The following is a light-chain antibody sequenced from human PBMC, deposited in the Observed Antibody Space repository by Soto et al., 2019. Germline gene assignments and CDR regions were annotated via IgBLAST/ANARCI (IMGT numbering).Light chain of an antibody. CDR2: EVI. Sequence: QSALTQPASVSGSPGQSITISCTAISSDITTYNYVSWYQHHPGKAPKLIIYEVINRPSGVSNRFSGSKSGNTASLTISGLRAEDEADYYCSSYPSTRWVFGGGTKLTVL. V-gene: IGLV2-14*01. J-gene: IGLJ3*02. CDR3: SSYPSTRWV. CDR1: SSDITTYNY.